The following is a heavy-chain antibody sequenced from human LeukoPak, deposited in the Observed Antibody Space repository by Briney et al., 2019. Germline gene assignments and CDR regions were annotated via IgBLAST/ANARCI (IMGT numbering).Heavy chain of an antibody. J-gene: IGHJ4*02. D-gene: IGHD6-13*01. CDR1: GFTVSSNY. CDR2: IYSGGST. V-gene: IGHV3-53*01. CDR3: ARLFPSWYGPRYLDY. Sequence: GGSLRLSCAASGFTVSSNYMSWVRQAPGKGLEWVSVIYSGGSTYYADSVKGRFTISRDNSKNTLYLQMNSLRAEDTAVYYCARLFPSWYGPRYLDYWGQGTLVTVSS.